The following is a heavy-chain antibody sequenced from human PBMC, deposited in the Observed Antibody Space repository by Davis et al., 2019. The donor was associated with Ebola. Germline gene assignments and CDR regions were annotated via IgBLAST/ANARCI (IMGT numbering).Heavy chain of an antibody. CDR3: AKHYNWNPYYYYGMDV. D-gene: IGHD1-20*01. V-gene: IGHV1-69*04. Sequence: SVKVSCKASGGTFSSYAISWVRQAPGQGLEWMGRIIPILGIANYAQKFQGRVTITADKSTSTAYMELSSLRSEDTAVYYCAKHYNWNPYYYYGMDVWGQGTTVTVSS. J-gene: IGHJ6*02. CDR2: IIPILGIA. CDR1: GGTFSSYA.